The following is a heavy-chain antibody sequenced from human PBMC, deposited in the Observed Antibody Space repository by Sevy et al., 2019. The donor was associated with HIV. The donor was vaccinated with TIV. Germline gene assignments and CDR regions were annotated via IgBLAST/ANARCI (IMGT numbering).Heavy chain of an antibody. D-gene: IGHD4-17*01. V-gene: IGHV1-2*02. CDR2: INPNDGVT. CDR3: ARLTTMPTSDLYGMDV. Sequence: ASVKVSCKASGYMFTDYYIHWVRQAPGQGLEWMAWINPNDGVTNYAQRFQGEVTVTRDTSISTAYMEMSRLRSDDTVIYYCARLTTMPTSDLYGMDVWGQGTSVTVSS. J-gene: IGHJ6*02. CDR1: GYMFTDYY.